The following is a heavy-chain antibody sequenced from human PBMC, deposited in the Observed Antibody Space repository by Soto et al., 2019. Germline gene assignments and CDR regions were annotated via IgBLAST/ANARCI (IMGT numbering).Heavy chain of an antibody. D-gene: IGHD2-8*01. CDR3: TKDPCTMSICYFVF. V-gene: IGHV3-23*01. CDR2: ISGSDAGT. J-gene: IGHJ4*02. CDR1: EFTFSSHA. Sequence: EVQLLESGGGLVQPGGSLSLSCEASEFTFSSHAMSWVRQAPGNGLEWVSAISGSDAGTFGADSVRVRFTISRDNPKNTLYLHMTSLRVEDTSIYYCTKDPCTMSICYFVFWGKGSLVTVSS.